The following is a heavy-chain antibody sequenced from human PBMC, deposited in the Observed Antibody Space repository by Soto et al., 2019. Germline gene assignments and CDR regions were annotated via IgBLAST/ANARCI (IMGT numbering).Heavy chain of an antibody. D-gene: IGHD3-10*01. CDR1: RFTFRNYG. CDR3: ATRYGSGRYRPLTSYYGMDI. Sequence: GGSLRLSCAASRFTFRNYGMSWVRQGPGKGLEWVSGISPTGEQRFYVDSVKGRFFISRGNSQNTLSLGMSNLRADDTAVYYCATRYGSGRYRPLTSYYGMDIWGQGTSVTVSS. J-gene: IGHJ6*02. CDR2: ISPTGEQR. V-gene: IGHV3-23*01.